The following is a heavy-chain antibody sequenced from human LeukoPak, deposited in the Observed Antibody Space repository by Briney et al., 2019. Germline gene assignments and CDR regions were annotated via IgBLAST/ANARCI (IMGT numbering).Heavy chain of an antibody. D-gene: IGHD4-11*01. CDR1: GGSISSYY. J-gene: IGHJ6*03. CDR2: IYTSGST. V-gene: IGHV4-4*07. Sequence: PSETLSLTCTVSGGSISSYYWSWIRQPAGKGLEWIGRIYTSGSTNYNPSLKSRVTMSVDTSKNQFSLKLSSVTAADTAVYYRARGPTVTTHYYYYYMDVWGKGTTVTVSS. CDR3: ARGPTVTTHYYYYYMDV.